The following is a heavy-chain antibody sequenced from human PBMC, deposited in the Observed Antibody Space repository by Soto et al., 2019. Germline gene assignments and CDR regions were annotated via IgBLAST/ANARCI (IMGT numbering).Heavy chain of an antibody. J-gene: IGHJ6*02. D-gene: IGHD6-13*01. CDR3: AKVAAAGIQYYYGMDV. CDR2: ISGSGGST. V-gene: IGHV3-23*01. CDR1: GFTFSSYA. Sequence: PGGSLRLSCAASGFTFSSYAMSWVRQAPGKGLEWVSAISGSGGSTYYADSVKGRFTISRDNSKNTLYLQMNSLRAEDTAVYYCAKVAAAGIQYYYGMDVWGQGTTVTVSS.